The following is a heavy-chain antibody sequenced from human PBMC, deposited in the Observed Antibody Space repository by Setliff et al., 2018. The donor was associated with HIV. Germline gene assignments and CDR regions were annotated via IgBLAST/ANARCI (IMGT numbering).Heavy chain of an antibody. Sequence: ASVKVSCKASGGTFSSYAISWVRQAPGQGLEWMGGIVPILGIANYAQKFQGRVTITADESTSTAYMKLSSLRSEDTAVYYCARGDVEAFDIWGQGTMVTVSS. CDR2: IVPILGIA. J-gene: IGHJ3*02. CDR1: GGTFSSYA. V-gene: IGHV1-69*10. CDR3: ARGDVEAFDI. D-gene: IGHD3-16*01.